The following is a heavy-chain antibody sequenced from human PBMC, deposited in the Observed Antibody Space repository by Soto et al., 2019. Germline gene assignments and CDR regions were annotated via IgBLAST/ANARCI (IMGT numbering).Heavy chain of an antibody. CDR2: TYYRSKWYN. D-gene: IGHD2-15*01. Sequence: PSQTLSLTCAISGDSVSSNSAAWNWIRQSPSRGLEWLGRTYYRSKWYNDYAVSVKSRITINPDTSKNQFSLQLNSVTPEDTAVYYCARDLGPVLVVVVAADLNWFDPWGQGTLVTVSS. J-gene: IGHJ5*02. V-gene: IGHV6-1*01. CDR3: ARDLGPVLVVVVAADLNWFDP. CDR1: GDSVSSNSAA.